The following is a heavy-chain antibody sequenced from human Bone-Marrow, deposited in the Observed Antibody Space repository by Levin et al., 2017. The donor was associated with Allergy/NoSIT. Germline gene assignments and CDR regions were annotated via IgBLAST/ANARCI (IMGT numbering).Heavy chain of an antibody. J-gene: IGHJ6*02. D-gene: IGHD2-21*02. Sequence: GESLKISCKGSGDTFTYDWIAWVRKMPGKGLEWMGKIYINDSDTIYNPFFEGQVIISADKSIITAYLQWNGLKASDTAVYFCARVAPFCGGDCNDVTNAYYYLGLDAWGQGTTVIVSS. CDR1: GDTFTYDW. CDR3: ARVAPFCGGDCNDVTNAYYYLGLDA. V-gene: IGHV5-51*01. CDR2: IYINDSDT.